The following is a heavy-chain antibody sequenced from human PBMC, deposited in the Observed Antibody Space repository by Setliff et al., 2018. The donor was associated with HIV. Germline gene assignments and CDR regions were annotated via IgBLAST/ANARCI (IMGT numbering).Heavy chain of an antibody. Sequence: PSETLSLTCTVSGGSISSYYWSWIRQPPGKGLEWIGYINTSGTTNYNPSLESRVTISIDTSKNQFSLKLSSVTAADTAVYFCARGRGSSSSWPIDYWGQGTLVTVSS. J-gene: IGHJ4*02. CDR3: ARGRGSSSSWPIDY. V-gene: IGHV4-4*09. CDR2: INTSGTT. CDR1: GGSISSYY. D-gene: IGHD6-13*01.